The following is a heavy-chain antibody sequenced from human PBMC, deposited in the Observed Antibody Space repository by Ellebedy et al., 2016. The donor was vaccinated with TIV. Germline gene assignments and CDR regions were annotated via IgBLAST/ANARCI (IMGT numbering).Heavy chain of an antibody. V-gene: IGHV1-24*01. Sequence: ASVKVSCKVSGSTVTELFKHWVRQTPGKGLEWMGGFDHEDGKTVYSEKFQGRVTMTEDTSTDTAYMLLNSLRSEDTAVYYCARGHYGGNRAFDIWGQGTMVTVSS. CDR2: FDHEDGKT. CDR1: GSTVTELF. J-gene: IGHJ3*02. D-gene: IGHD4-23*01. CDR3: ARGHYGGNRAFDI.